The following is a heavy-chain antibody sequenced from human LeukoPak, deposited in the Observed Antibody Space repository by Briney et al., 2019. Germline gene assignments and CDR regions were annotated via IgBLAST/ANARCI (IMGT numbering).Heavy chain of an antibody. CDR1: GFTFSSYW. CDR2: IKEDGSEK. D-gene: IGHD2-21*02. Sequence: GGSLRLSCAASGFTFSSYWMSWVRQAPGKGLEWAANIKEDGSEKYYVDSVKGRFTISRDNAKNSLYLQMNSLRAEDTAVYYCARRYCGGDCHSPYFDYWGQGTLVTVSS. CDR3: ARRYCGGDCHSPYFDY. V-gene: IGHV3-7*01. J-gene: IGHJ4*02.